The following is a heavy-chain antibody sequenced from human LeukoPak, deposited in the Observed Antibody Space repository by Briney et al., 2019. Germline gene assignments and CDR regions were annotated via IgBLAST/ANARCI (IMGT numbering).Heavy chain of an antibody. CDR2: ISGSGGST. J-gene: IGHJ1*01. CDR3: AKDDYGDREYFQH. CDR1: GFTFSSYW. D-gene: IGHD4-17*01. Sequence: GGSLRLSCAASGFTFSSYWMTWVRQAPGEGLEWVSAISGSGGSTYYADSVKGRFTISRDNSKNTLYLQMNSLRAEDTAVYYCAKDDYGDREYFQHWGQGTLVTVSS. V-gene: IGHV3-23*01.